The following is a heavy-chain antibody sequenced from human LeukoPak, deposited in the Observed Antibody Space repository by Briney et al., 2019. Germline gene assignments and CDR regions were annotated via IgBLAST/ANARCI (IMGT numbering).Heavy chain of an antibody. J-gene: IGHJ4*02. D-gene: IGHD6-6*01. V-gene: IGHV4-59*01. CDR2: IYYSGST. CDR1: GGSISSYY. CDR3: ARADSSSDY. Sequence: PSETLSLTCTVSGGSISSYYWSWIRQPPGKGLEWIGYIYYSGSTNYNPSLKSRVTISVDTSKNQFSLKLSSVTAADTAVYYCARADSSSDYWGQGTLVTVSS.